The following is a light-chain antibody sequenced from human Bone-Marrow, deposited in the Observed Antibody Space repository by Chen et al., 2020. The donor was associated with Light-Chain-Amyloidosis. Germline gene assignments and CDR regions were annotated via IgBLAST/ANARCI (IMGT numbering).Light chain of an antibody. Sequence: SYELTQPPSVSVSPGPTARITCSGDDLPTKYAYWYQQKPGQAPVLVIHRDTERPSGISERFSGSSSGTTATLTISGVQAEDEADYHCQSADSSGTYEAIFGGGTKLTVL. CDR2: RDT. CDR3: QSADSSGTYEAI. J-gene: IGLJ2*01. CDR1: DLPTKY. V-gene: IGLV3-25*03.